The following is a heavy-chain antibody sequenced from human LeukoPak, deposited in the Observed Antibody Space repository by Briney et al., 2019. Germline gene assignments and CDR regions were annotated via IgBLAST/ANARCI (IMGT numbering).Heavy chain of an antibody. Sequence: GGSLRLSCAASGFTFRNYGMSWVRQAPGKGLEWVSAITGSGDGTYYADSLKGRFTVSRDNSKNTLFLQMNSLRAEDTAVYYCAKAPSITMIVVVIGIDYWGQGTLVTVSS. D-gene: IGHD3-22*01. J-gene: IGHJ4*02. V-gene: IGHV3-23*01. CDR2: ITGSGDGT. CDR3: AKAPSITMIVVVIGIDY. CDR1: GFTFRNYG.